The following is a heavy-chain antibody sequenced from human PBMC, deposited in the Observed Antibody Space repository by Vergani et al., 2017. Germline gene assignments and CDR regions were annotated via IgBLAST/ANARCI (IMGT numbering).Heavy chain of an antibody. Sequence: EVQLVESGGGLVQPGRSLRLSCTASGFTFGDYAMSWVRQAPGKGLEWVGFIRSKAYGGTTEYAASVKGRFTISRDDSKSIAYLQMNSLKTEDTAVYYCTRDSRGGYCSGGSCYSDWGQGTLVTVSS. V-gene: IGHV3-49*04. CDR1: GFTFGDYA. CDR3: TRDSRGGYCSGGSCYSD. J-gene: IGHJ4*02. D-gene: IGHD2-15*01. CDR2: IRSKAYGGTT.